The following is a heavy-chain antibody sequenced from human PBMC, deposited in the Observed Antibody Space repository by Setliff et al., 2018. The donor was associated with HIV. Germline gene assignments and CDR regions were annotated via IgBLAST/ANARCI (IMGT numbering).Heavy chain of an antibody. CDR2: IKSKTDGGTT. J-gene: IGHJ1*01. CDR1: GFTFNNAW. CDR3: TRDNYDSSGHSTEEHFQH. V-gene: IGHV3-15*01. D-gene: IGHD3-22*01. Sequence: GGSLRLSCAASGFTFNNAWMTWVRQAPGKGLEWVGHIKSKTDGGTTDYAAPVKGRFTISRDDSKTTLYLQMNSLKTEDTAVYYCTRDNYDSSGHSTEEHFQHWGQGTLVTVSS.